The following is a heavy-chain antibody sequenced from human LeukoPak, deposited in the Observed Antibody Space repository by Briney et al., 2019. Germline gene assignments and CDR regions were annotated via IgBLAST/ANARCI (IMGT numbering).Heavy chain of an antibody. Sequence: GSLRLSCAASGFTFSSYSMNWVRQAPGKGLEWISYISSSSGTMLYSDSVKGRFTISRDNARNSLFLPMSSLRAEDTAVYFCARGGNYYNEAFDIWGRGTMVTVSS. CDR1: GFTFSSYS. CDR3: ARGGNYYNEAFDI. D-gene: IGHD1-26*01. V-gene: IGHV3-48*01. J-gene: IGHJ3*02. CDR2: ISSSSGTM.